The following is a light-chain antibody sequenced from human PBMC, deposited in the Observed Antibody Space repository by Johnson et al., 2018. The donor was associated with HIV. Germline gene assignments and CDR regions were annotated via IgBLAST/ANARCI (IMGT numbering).Light chain of an antibody. CDR3: ETWDSRLSGYYV. CDR2: DND. CDR1: SSNIGINY. J-gene: IGLJ1*01. Sequence: QAVLTQPPSVSAAPGKKVTISCSGSSSNIGINYVSWFQQLLGTAPKLLIYDNDKRPSGIPDRFSGSKSGTSATLGITGLQPGDEADYYCETWDSRLSGYYVFGSGTRLTVL. V-gene: IGLV1-51*01.